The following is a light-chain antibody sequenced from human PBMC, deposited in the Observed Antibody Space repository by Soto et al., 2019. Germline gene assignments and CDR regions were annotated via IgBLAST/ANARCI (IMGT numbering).Light chain of an antibody. CDR3: CSYAGSSTLGV. V-gene: IGLV2-23*02. CDR1: SSDVGSYNL. Sequence: QSALTQPASVSGSPGQSITISCTGNSSDVGSYNLVSWYQQHPGKAPKLMIYEVSKRPSGVSNRFSGSKSGNTASLTISGLQAEDEADYYCCSYAGSSTLGVFGGGTKVTVL. J-gene: IGLJ2*01. CDR2: EVS.